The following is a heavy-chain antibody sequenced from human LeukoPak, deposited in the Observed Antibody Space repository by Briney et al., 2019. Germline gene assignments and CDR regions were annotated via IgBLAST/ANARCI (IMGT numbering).Heavy chain of an antibody. V-gene: IGHV1-46*01. Sequence: GASVKVSCKASGYTFTSYYMHWVRQAPGQGLEWMGIINPSGGSTSYAQKFQGRVTMTRDTSTSTVYMELSSLRSDDTAVYYCASGPLVSGFLEWLSRHSTLYGMDVWGQGTTVTVSS. D-gene: IGHD3-3*01. CDR1: GYTFTSYY. J-gene: IGHJ6*02. CDR2: INPSGGST. CDR3: ASGPLVSGFLEWLSRHSTLYGMDV.